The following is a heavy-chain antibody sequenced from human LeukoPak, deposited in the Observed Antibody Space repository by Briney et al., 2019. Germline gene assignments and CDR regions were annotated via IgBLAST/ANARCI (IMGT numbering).Heavy chain of an antibody. CDR3: ARPLSNGYFHDSGGYYPYAMDV. CDR2: IWYDGSHQ. CDR1: GFTFSSYG. D-gene: IGHD3-22*01. J-gene: IGHJ6*02. Sequence: PGRSLRLSCAASGFTFSSYGMHWVRQAPGKGLEWVAVIWYDGSHQYYVDSVKGRFAISRDNSKNTLYLQMNSLRGYDSAVYYCARPLSNGYFHDSGGYYPYAMDVWGQGTTVTVPS. V-gene: IGHV3-33*01.